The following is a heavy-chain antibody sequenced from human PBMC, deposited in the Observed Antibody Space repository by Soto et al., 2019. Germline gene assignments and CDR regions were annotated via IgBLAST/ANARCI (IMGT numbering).Heavy chain of an antibody. CDR2: ISGAGGNT. Sequence: EVQLLESGGGLVQPGGSLRLSCAASGFAFGAYAMTWVRQAPGKGLEWGSVISGAGGNTYYADSVKGRFTVSRDNSKKMLYLEMNSLRVEDTAIYYCAKDPVPQLLPSWWFDPWGQGTRVTVSS. CDR3: AKDPVPQLLPSWWFDP. V-gene: IGHV3-23*01. J-gene: IGHJ5*02. D-gene: IGHD2-2*01. CDR1: GFAFGAYA.